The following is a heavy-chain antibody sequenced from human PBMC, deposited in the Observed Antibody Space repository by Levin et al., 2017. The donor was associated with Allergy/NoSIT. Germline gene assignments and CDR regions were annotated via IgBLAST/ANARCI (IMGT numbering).Heavy chain of an antibody. D-gene: IGHD3-10*01. V-gene: IGHV4-31*03. CDR1: GGSISSGGYY. J-gene: IGHJ4*02. CDR2: IYYSGST. Sequence: SETLSLTCTVSGGSISSGGYYWSWIRQHPGKGLEWIGYIYYSGSTYYNPSLKSRVTISVDKSKNQFSLKLSSVTAADTAVYYCASSYYYGSGSLEYFDYWGQGTLVTVSS. CDR3: ASSYYYGSGSLEYFDY.